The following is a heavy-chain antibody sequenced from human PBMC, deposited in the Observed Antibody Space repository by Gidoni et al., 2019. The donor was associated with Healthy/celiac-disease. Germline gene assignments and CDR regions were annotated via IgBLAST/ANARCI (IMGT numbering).Heavy chain of an antibody. J-gene: IGHJ5*02. CDR3: AREVNTIFGVVISRVNWFDP. D-gene: IGHD3-3*01. V-gene: IGHV1-69*06. Sequence: QVQLVQSGAEVKKPGSSVKVSCKASGGTFSSYAISWVRQAPGQGLEWMGGIIPIFGTANYAQKFQGRVTITADKSTSTAYMELSSLRSEDTAVYYCAREVNTIFGVVISRVNWFDPWGQGTLVTVSS. CDR2: IIPIFGTA. CDR1: GGTFSSYA.